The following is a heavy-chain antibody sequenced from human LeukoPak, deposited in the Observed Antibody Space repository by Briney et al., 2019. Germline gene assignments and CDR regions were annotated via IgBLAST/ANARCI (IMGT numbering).Heavy chain of an antibody. Sequence: SETLSLTCSVSGGSINSRSYYWGWIRQPPGKGLEWIGTMYYSGSTYYNPSLKSRVTISEDTSKNQFSLKLSSVTAADTAVYYCASWHEMATIWATFDYWGQGTLVTASS. CDR3: ASWHEMATIWATFDY. D-gene: IGHD5-24*01. CDR2: MYYSGST. CDR1: GGSINSRSYY. V-gene: IGHV4-39*01. J-gene: IGHJ4*02.